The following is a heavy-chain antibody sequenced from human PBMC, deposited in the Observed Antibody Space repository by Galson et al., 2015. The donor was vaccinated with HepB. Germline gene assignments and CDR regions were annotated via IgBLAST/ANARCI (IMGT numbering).Heavy chain of an antibody. CDR1: GFSFSSYT. V-gene: IGHV3-21*01. Sequence: SLRLSCAASGFSFSSYTLNWVRQAPGEGLEWVSSISGSGSYIYYADSVKGRFTISRDNAKKSLFLQMSSLRAEDTALYYCARDPGGDGFDYWGQGTLVTVSS. J-gene: IGHJ4*02. CDR2: ISGSGSYI. CDR3: ARDPGGDGFDY. D-gene: IGHD2-21*02.